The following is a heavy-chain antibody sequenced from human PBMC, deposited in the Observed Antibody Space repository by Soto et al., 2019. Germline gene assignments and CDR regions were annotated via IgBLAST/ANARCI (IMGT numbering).Heavy chain of an antibody. J-gene: IGHJ3*02. CDR1: GYTFTGYY. Sequence: ASVKVSCKASGYTFTGYYMHWVRQAPGQGLEWMGWINPNSGGTNYAQKFQGWVTMTRDTSISTAYMELSRLRSDDTAVYYCARDGSGLQSGYCSSTSCYEGPQLGAFDIWGQGTMVTVSS. V-gene: IGHV1-2*04. D-gene: IGHD2-2*01. CDR2: INPNSGGT. CDR3: ARDGSGLQSGYCSSTSCYEGPQLGAFDI.